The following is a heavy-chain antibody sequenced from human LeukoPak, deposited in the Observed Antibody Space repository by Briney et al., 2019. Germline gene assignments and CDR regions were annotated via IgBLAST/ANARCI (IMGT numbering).Heavy chain of an antibody. V-gene: IGHV3-30*04. CDR2: ISYDGSNK. Sequence: GRSLRLSCAASGFTFSSYAMHWVRQAPGKGLEWVAVISYDGSNKYYADSVKGRFTISRDNSKNTLYLQMNSLRAEDTAVYYCALLLLVNPPMDAWGKGTTVTVSS. D-gene: IGHD3-9*01. J-gene: IGHJ6*04. CDR3: ALLLLVNPPMDA. CDR1: GFTFSSYA.